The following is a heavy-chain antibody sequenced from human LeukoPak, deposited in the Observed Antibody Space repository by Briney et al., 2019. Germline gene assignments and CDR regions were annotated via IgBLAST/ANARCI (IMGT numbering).Heavy chain of an antibody. CDR2: MSYDGSNE. J-gene: IGHJ4*02. V-gene: IGHV3-30*18. Sequence: GGSLRLSRAGSGFTFSNFGVYWVRQAPGKGLEWVAVMSYDGSNEYYPDSVKGRFTISRDNSKNMLYLQMNSLRSEDTAVYYCAKRDDGYSSSWYSLANWGQGTLVTVSS. CDR3: AKRDDGYSSSWYSLAN. D-gene: IGHD6-13*01. CDR1: GFTFSNFG.